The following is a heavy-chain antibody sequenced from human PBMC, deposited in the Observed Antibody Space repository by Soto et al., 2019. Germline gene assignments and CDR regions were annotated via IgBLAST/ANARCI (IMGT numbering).Heavy chain of an antibody. CDR3: VRDTGTYNYHYDAFDL. D-gene: IGHD1-20*01. CDR2: ISVVNGNT. Sequence: QLVQSGEAVKDPGASMKVSCETSGYTFTYHGFSWVRQAPGQVLEWMGWISVVNGNTKYAQKFHDRVTLTTDTSTATAHMELRNLRSDDTATYYCVRDTGTYNYHYDAFDLWGQGTVVTVSS. V-gene: IGHV1-18*04. J-gene: IGHJ3*01. CDR1: GYTFTYHG.